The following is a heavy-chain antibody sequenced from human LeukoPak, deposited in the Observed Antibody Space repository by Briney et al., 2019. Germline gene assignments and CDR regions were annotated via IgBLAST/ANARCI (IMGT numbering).Heavy chain of an antibody. CDR3: AKDLFSLRFYYYYMDV. CDR1: GFTFSSYG. CDR2: IRYDGSNK. D-gene: IGHD3-3*01. V-gene: IGHV3-30*02. Sequence: GGSLRLSCAASGFTFSSYGMHWVRQAPGKGLEWVAFIRYDGSNKYYADSVKGRFTISRDNSKNTLYLQMNSLRAEDTAVYYCAKDLFSLRFYYYYMDVWGKGTTVTVSS. J-gene: IGHJ6*03.